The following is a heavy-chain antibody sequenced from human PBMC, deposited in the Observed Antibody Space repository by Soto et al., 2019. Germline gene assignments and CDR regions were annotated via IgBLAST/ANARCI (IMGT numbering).Heavy chain of an antibody. J-gene: IGHJ4*02. CDR1: GFTFSSYA. CDR3: AKGERGYSGYDYGSYWQQLAHFEY. V-gene: IGHV3-23*01. Sequence: GGSLRLSCAASGFTFSSYAMSRVRQAPGKGLEWVSAISGSGGSTYYADSVKGRFTISRDNSKNTLYLQMNSLRAEDTAVYYCAKGERGYSGYDYGSYWQQLAHFEYWGQGTLVTVSS. CDR2: ISGSGGST. D-gene: IGHD5-12*01.